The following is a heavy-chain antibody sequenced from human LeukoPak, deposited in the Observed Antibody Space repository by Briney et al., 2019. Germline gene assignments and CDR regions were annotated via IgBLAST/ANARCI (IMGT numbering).Heavy chain of an antibody. V-gene: IGHV4-34*01. CDR3: ARGGKWLYYFDY. CDR1: GGSFSGYY. CDR2: INHSGST. D-gene: IGHD6-19*01. J-gene: IGHJ4*02. Sequence: SETLSLTCAVYGGSFSGYYWSWIRQPPGKGLEWIGEINHSGSTNYNPSLKSRVTISVDTSKNQFSLKLTSVTAADTAVYYCARGGKWLYYFDYWGQGTLVTVSS.